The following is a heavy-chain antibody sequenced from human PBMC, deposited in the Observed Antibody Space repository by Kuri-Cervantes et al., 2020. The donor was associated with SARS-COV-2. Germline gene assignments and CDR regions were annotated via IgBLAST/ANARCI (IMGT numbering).Heavy chain of an antibody. Sequence: SETLSLTCTVSGGSISSSSYYWGWIRQPPGKGLEWIGSIYYSGSTYYNPSLKSRVTISVDTSKNQFSLKLSSVTAADTAVYYCARAGEWLFGDAFDIWGQGTIVTVSS. D-gene: IGHD3-3*01. J-gene: IGHJ3*02. CDR3: ARAGEWLFGDAFDI. CDR1: GGSISSSSYY. V-gene: IGHV4-39*01. CDR2: IYYSGST.